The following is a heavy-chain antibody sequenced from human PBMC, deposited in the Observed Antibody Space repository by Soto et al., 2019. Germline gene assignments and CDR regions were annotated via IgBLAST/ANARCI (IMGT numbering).Heavy chain of an antibody. CDR1: GFTFNNYA. CDR2: ITGPGDRT. V-gene: IGHV3-23*01. D-gene: IGHD2-15*01. J-gene: IGHJ4*02. CDR3: TKLRSLERRGWQSEVDY. Sequence: EVQLLESGGDLIQPGGSLRLSCAASGFTFNNYAMNWVRQAPGKGLVWVASITGPGDRTYYADSVKGRFTISKDISKNTLYLQLDSLRVEDTATYYCTKLRSLERRGWQSEVDYWGQGTLVTVSS.